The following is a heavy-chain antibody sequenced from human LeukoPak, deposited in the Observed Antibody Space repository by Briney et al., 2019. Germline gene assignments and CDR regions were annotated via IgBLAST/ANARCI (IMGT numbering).Heavy chain of an antibody. D-gene: IGHD3-10*01. CDR2: ISGRGSNT. J-gene: IGHJ3*02. CDR3: AKSEGASYSSGSYAFDS. Sequence: PGGSLRLSCAASGFTFSSYAMTWVRQAPGKGLEWVSGISGRGSNTYYADSAQGRFTISRDNSKNTLYLQMDSLRAEDTAVYYCAKSEGASYSSGSYAFDSWGQGTMVTVSS. CDR1: GFTFSSYA. V-gene: IGHV3-23*01.